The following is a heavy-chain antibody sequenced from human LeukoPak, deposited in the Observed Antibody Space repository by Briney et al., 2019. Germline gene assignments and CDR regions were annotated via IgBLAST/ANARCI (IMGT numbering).Heavy chain of an antibody. Sequence: GGSLRLSRAASGFTFSDYSMSWIRRAPGKGLEWTSYISSSGSAIYYADSEKGRFTISRDNGKNSLYLQMNSLRAEDTAVYYCARGPSYGSRSDFLDYWGQGTLVTVSS. CDR2: ISSSGSAI. CDR1: GFTFSDYS. J-gene: IGHJ4*02. V-gene: IGHV3-11*04. CDR3: ARGPSYGSRSDFLDY. D-gene: IGHD3-10*01.